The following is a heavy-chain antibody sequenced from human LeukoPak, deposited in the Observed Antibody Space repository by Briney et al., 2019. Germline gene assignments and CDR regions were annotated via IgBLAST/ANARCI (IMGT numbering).Heavy chain of an antibody. D-gene: IGHD6-13*01. CDR3: ASTPRAAYWYFDL. CDR1: GYTFTSYD. V-gene: IGHV1-8*01. J-gene: IGHJ2*01. Sequence: APVKVTCKASGYTFTSYDINWVRQATGQGLEWMGWMNPNSGNTGYAQKFQGRVTMTRNTSISTAYMELSSLRSEDTAVYYCASTPRAAYWYFDLWGRGTLVTVSS. CDR2: MNPNSGNT.